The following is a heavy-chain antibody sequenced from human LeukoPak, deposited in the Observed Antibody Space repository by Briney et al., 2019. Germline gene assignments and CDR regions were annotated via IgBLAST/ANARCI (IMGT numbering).Heavy chain of an antibody. V-gene: IGHV3-23*01. CDR2: ISGSGGDA. J-gene: IGHJ4*02. CDR1: GFTFSIYA. D-gene: IGHD6-19*01. CDR3: AKSRYSSGWDYFDY. Sequence: GGSLRLSCAASGFTFSIYAMSWVRQPPGKGLEWVPTISGSGGDAYYADSVKGRFTISRDNSKNTLYLQMNSLRAEDTAVYYCAKSRYSSGWDYFDYCGQGTLVTVSS.